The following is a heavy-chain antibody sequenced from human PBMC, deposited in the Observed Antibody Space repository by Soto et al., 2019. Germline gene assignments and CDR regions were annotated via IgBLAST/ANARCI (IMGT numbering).Heavy chain of an antibody. D-gene: IGHD3-22*01. CDR1: GGAISSRSG. CDR2: IFQSGST. J-gene: IGHJ5*02. Sequence: PSETLSLTCAVSGGAISSRSGWSWVRQPPGKGLEWIGEIFQSGSTNYSPSLKSRVTISIDKSKNQISLNLTSVNAADMAIYYCARGGSSGLQNWFDPWGQGTLVTVSS. CDR3: ARGGSSGLQNWFDP. V-gene: IGHV4-4*02.